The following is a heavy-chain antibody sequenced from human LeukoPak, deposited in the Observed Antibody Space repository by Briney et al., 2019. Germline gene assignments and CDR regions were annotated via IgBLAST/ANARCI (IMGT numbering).Heavy chain of an antibody. CDR1: GFTFSSHW. Sequence: GGSLRLSCAASGFTFSSHWMSWVRQAPGKGLEWVANIKQDGSEKYHVDSVKGRFSISRDNAKNLLYLQMNSLRAEDTAVYYCAREAAAPGDYWGQGSLVTVSS. V-gene: IGHV3-7*01. D-gene: IGHD6-13*01. CDR2: IKQDGSEK. J-gene: IGHJ4*02. CDR3: AREAAAPGDY.